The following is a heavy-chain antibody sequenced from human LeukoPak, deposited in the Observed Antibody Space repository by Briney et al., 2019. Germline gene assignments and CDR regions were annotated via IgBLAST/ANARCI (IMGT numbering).Heavy chain of an antibody. J-gene: IGHJ4*02. CDR2: ISGSGDRT. Sequence: GGSLRLSCAVSGFTFSSSAMSWVRQAPGKGLEWVSTISGSGDRTYYADSVKGRFTISRDNSKNTLFLHMNSLRAEDTAVYSCAKGYYGSGSYGWFDYWGQGTLVTVSS. V-gene: IGHV3-23*01. CDR1: GFTFSSSA. CDR3: AKGYYGSGSYGWFDY. D-gene: IGHD3-10*01.